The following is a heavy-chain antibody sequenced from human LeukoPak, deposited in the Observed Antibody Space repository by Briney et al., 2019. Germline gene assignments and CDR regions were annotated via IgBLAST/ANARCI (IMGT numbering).Heavy chain of an antibody. D-gene: IGHD3-9*01. J-gene: IGHJ3*02. CDR3: AKGPNYDILTGWRKTYNAFDI. CDR2: ISYDGSNK. V-gene: IGHV3-30*04. CDR1: GFTFSSYA. Sequence: GGSLRLSCAASGFTFSSYAMHWVRQAPGKGLEWVAVISYDGSNKYYADSVKGRFTISRDNSKNTLYVQMNSLRAEDTAVYYCAKGPNYDILTGWRKTYNAFDIWGQGTMVTVSS.